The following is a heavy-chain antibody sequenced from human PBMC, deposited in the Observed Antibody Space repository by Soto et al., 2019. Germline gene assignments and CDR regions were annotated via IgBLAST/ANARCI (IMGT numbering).Heavy chain of an antibody. CDR3: ARDLAAAGRGHDY. D-gene: IGHD6-13*01. Sequence: SETLSLTCTVSGGSISSSSYYWGWIRQPPGKGLEWIGSIYYSGSTYYNPSLKSRVTISVDTSKNQFSLKLSSVTAADTAVYYCARDLAAAGRGHDYWGQGTLVTVSS. CDR2: IYYSGST. J-gene: IGHJ4*02. CDR1: GGSISSSSYY. V-gene: IGHV4-39*01.